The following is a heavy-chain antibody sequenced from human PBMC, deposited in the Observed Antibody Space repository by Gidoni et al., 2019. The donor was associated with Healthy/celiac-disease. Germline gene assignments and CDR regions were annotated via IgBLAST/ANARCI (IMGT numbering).Heavy chain of an antibody. V-gene: IGHV4-39*01. J-gene: IGHJ4*02. CDR1: GGYISSRRYY. Sequence: QLQLQESGPGLVPPSEPLSLPCTFSGGYISSRRYYLGWIRQHPGKGLEWIGSIYYSGSTYDNPSVKSRVTTSVDTSKNQVALKLSSGTAADSAGYDCARHVRQEGDFDYWGQGTLVTVSS. CDR2: IYYSGST. CDR3: ARHVRQEGDFDY.